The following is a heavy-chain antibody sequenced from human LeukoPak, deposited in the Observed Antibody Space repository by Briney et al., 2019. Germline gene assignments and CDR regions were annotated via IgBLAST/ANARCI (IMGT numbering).Heavy chain of an antibody. CDR1: GFTFSDSP. D-gene: IGHD3/OR15-3a*01. V-gene: IGHV3-73*01. Sequence: GGSLRLSCAASGFTFSDSPMHWVRQPSGKGLEWVGRVRRKVEGYATGYAASVEGRSTISRDDSKNMAYLQMNNLKTEDTAVYYCTRQPQGTGTVDYWGQGTLVTVSS. J-gene: IGHJ4*02. CDR3: TRQPQGTGTVDY. CDR2: VRRKVEGYAT.